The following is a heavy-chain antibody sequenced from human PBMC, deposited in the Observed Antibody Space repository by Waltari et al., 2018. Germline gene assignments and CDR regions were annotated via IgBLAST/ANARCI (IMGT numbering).Heavy chain of an antibody. J-gene: IGHJ2*01. V-gene: IGHV3-48*04. Sequence: EVQLVESGGALGQPGGARRLSCADSGVNLGRYSMNWVRKAPGKGRECVSYISGSSSTIYSADSVRGRFTISRDNAKNSVYLQMNSLTVEDTAVYYCARDGDSSSWYFDLWGRGTLVTVSS. CDR2: ISGSSSTI. D-gene: IGHD6-13*01. CDR3: ARDGDSSSWYFDL. CDR1: GVNLGRYS.